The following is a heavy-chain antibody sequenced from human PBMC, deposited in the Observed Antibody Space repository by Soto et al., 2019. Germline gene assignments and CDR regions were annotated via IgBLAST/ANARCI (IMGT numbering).Heavy chain of an antibody. CDR1: GYTFTGYY. CDR3: ARDPGKWELPI. Sequence: GASVKVSCKASGYTFTGYYMHWVRQAPGQGLEWMGWINPNSGGANYAQKFQGRVTMTRDTSISTAYMGLSRLRSDDTAVYYCARDPGKWELPIWGQGTLVTVSS. D-gene: IGHD1-26*01. J-gene: IGHJ4*02. CDR2: INPNSGGA. V-gene: IGHV1-2*02.